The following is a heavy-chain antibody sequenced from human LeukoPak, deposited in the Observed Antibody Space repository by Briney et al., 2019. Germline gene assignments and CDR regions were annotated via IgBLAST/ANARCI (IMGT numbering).Heavy chain of an antibody. CDR1: GITFSSYA. CDR2: INHSGDST. D-gene: IGHD3-3*01. V-gene: IGHV3-23*01. CDR3: AKDHYWSIDY. J-gene: IGHJ4*02. Sequence: GGSLRLSCAASGITFSSYAMTWVRQAPRKGLEWVSGINHSGDSTYYADSVKGRFTISRDIAKNTLYLQMNSLRAEDTGVYYCAKDHYWSIDYWGRGTLVTVSS.